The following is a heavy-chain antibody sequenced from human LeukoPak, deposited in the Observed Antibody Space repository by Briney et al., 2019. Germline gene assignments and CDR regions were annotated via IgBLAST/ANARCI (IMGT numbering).Heavy chain of an antibody. Sequence: PGGSLRLSCAASGFTFSSYSMNWVRQAPGKGLEWVSSISSSSSYIYYADSVKDRFTISRDNAKNSLYLQMNSLRAEDTAVYYCARDSSLRGYSYEFDYWGQGTLVTVSS. D-gene: IGHD5-18*01. J-gene: IGHJ4*02. CDR2: ISSSSSYI. CDR1: GFTFSSYS. V-gene: IGHV3-21*01. CDR3: ARDSSLRGYSYEFDY.